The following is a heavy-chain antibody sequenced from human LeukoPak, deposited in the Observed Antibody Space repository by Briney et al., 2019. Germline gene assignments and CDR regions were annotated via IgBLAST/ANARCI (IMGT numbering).Heavy chain of an antibody. CDR2: IYFRGST. V-gene: IGHV4-39*01. D-gene: IGHD2-2*02. Sequence: PSETLSLTCTVSGGPIISSSSYWGWLRQPPGMGLEWIGSIYFRGSTFYNPSLKSRVTISVDTSKNQFSLKLSSVTAADTAVYYCARHWDRSCSSTSCYTERPPNWFDPWGQGTLVTVSS. CDR3: ARHWDRSCSSTSCYTERPPNWFDP. CDR1: GGPIISSSSY. J-gene: IGHJ5*02.